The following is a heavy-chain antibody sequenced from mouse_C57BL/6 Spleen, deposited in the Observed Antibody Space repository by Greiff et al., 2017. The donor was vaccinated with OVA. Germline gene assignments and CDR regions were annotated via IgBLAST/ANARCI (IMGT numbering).Heavy chain of an antibody. CDR1: GYAFSSYW. D-gene: IGHD2-5*01. CDR3: ARGENYGYSNYYYFDY. Sequence: VQLQQSGAELVKPGASVKISCKASGYAFSSYWMNWVKQRPGKGLEWIGQIYPGDGDTNYNGKFKGKATLTADKSSSTAYMQLSSLTSEDSAVYFCARGENYGYSNYYYFDYWGQGTTLTVSS. J-gene: IGHJ2*01. CDR2: IYPGDGDT. V-gene: IGHV1-80*01.